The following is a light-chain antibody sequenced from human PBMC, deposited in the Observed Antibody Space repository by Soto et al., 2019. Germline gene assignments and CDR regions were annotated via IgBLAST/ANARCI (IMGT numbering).Light chain of an antibody. V-gene: IGLV2-23*01. CDR2: ESS. CDR1: SSDIGSYNL. Sequence: QSALTQPASVSGSPGQSITISCTGTSSDIGSYNLVSWYQQHPAIATNFMIYESSKRPSGVYNRFSGSKSGNAASLTISGLPAEDEDDYYCGSDAGGSHWVFGGGTKLTVL. CDR3: GSDAGGSHWV. J-gene: IGLJ3*02.